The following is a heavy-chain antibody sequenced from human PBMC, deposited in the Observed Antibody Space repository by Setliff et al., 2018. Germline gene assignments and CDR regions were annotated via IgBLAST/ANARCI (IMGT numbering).Heavy chain of an antibody. CDR3: ARASSYGYDF. CDR2: ISGSGGST. Sequence: GGSLRLSCAASGFTFSSSWMIWVRQVPGKGLEWVSAISGSGGSTYYADSVKGRFTISRDNSKNTLYLQMDSLRAEDTAVYYCARASSYGYDFWGQGTLVTVSS. CDR1: GFTFSSSW. V-gene: IGHV3-23*01. J-gene: IGHJ4*02. D-gene: IGHD5-18*01.